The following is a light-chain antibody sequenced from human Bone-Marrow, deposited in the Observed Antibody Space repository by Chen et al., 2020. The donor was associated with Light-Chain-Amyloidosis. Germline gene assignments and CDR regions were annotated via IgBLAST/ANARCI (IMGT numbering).Light chain of an antibody. J-gene: IGLJ1*01. V-gene: IGLV3-21*04. CDR1: NIGRKS. CDR2: YDS. CDR3: QVWDSSSDLNYV. Sequence: SYVLTQPPSVSVAPGKTARITCGGNNIGRKSGNWYQQKPGQDPGLVIYYDSDRPSGIPERFSGSNSGNTATLPISRVEAGDEADYYCQVWDSSSDLNYVFGTGTKVTVL.